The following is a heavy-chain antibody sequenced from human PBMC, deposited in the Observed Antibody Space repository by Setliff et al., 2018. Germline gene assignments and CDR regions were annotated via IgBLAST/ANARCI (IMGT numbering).Heavy chain of an antibody. CDR2: IYYSGST. V-gene: IGHV4-38-2*02. D-gene: IGHD3-3*01. CDR3: VRMSGFLYMDV. CDR1: GDSISGTYY. Sequence: PSETLSLTCTVSGDSISGTYYWSWIRQPPGKGLEWIGSIYYSGSTYYNPSLKSRVTISADTSKNQFSLKLSSVTAADTAVYYCVRMSGFLYMDVWGKGTTVTVSS. J-gene: IGHJ6*03.